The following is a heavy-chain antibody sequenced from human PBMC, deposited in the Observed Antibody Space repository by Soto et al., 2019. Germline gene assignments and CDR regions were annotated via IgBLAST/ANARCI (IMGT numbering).Heavy chain of an antibody. J-gene: IGHJ6*02. CDR2: IYYSGST. V-gene: IGHV4-39*01. CDR1: GASINSGTYY. CDR3: SSRLGHGYAMDV. Sequence: QLQLQESGPGLVKPPETLSLTCTVSGASINSGTYYWSWIRQPPGKGLEWIATIYYSGSTYYNPSLKSRVSISADTSKNQFSLKLSSVTAADTAVYYCSSRLGHGYAMDVWGQGSTVTVSS.